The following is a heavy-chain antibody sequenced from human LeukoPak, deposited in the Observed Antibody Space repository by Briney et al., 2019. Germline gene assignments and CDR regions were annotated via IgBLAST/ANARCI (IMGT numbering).Heavy chain of an antibody. D-gene: IGHD1-26*01. Sequence: GGSLRLSCAASGFTFDDYAMHWVRQAPGKGLEWVSLISWDGGSTYYADSVKGRFTISRDNSKNSLYLQMNSLRAGDTALYYCAKEGATGDLTDWGQGTLVTVSS. J-gene: IGHJ4*02. V-gene: IGHV3-43D*03. CDR2: ISWDGGST. CDR3: AKEGATGDLTD. CDR1: GFTFDDYA.